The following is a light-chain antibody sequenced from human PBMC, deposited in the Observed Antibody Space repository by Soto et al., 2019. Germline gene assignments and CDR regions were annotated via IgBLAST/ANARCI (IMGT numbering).Light chain of an antibody. J-gene: IGKJ4*01. CDR3: QRYNNWPLT. CDR1: QSVRSN. V-gene: IGKV3-15*01. CDR2: GAS. Sequence: TQSPSSVSASVGDRSTLSCMASQSVRSNLAWYQEKLGQAPRLLIYGASTRATGIPARFSGSRSGTEFTLTINSLQSEDFAVYYCQRYNNWPLTFGGGTKV.